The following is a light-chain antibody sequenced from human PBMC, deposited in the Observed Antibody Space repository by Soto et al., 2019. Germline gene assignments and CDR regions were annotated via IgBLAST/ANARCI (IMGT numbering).Light chain of an antibody. V-gene: IGKV3-20*01. CDR3: KQQCT. J-gene: IGKJ2*02. Sequence: EIVLTQSPGTLSLSPGERATLSCRASEFISSSYLGCYQQKPGQAPRLLIYAASRRATGIPDRFSGSGSATEYTRTLNTLDPEDFAVHYCKQQCTFGQGTKVEIK. CDR1: EFISSSY. CDR2: AAS.